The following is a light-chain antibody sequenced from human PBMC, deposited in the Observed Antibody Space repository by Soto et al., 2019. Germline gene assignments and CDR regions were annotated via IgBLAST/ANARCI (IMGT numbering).Light chain of an antibody. V-gene: IGKV3-15*01. Sequence: EIVMTQSPATLSVSPGEGATLSCRASQFVSSNLAWYQQKPGQAPRLLIYGASTRATGIPARFSGSGSGTEFTLTISSLQSEDFAVYCCQQYNNWPPLTFGGGTKVEIK. CDR2: GAS. CDR3: QQYNNWPPLT. J-gene: IGKJ4*01. CDR1: QFVSSN.